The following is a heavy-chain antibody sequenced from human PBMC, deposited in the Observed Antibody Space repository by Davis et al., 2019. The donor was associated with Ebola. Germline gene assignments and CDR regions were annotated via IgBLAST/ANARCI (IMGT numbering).Heavy chain of an antibody. V-gene: IGHV4-39*01. Sequence: MPSETLSLTCTVSGGPITSSSYYWGWIRQPPGKGLEWIGTISHTGSTYYNPSLKSRLTLSVDTTKNQFSLKLTSVTAADTAVYYCARRMDVWGQGTTVTVSS. CDR3: ARRMDV. CDR1: GGPITSSSYY. J-gene: IGHJ6*02. CDR2: ISHTGST.